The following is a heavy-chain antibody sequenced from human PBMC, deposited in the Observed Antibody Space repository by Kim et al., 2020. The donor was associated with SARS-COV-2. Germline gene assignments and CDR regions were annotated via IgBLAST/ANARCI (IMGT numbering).Heavy chain of an antibody. CDR2: IYSGGST. CDR1: GFTVSSNY. V-gene: IGHV3-53*01. CDR3: ARGRYDSSGKKRPHAAFDI. Sequence: GGSLRLSCAASGFTVSSNYMSWVRQAPGKGLEWVSVIYSGGSTYYADSVKGRFTISRDNSKNTLYLQMNSLRAEDTAVYYCARGRYDSSGKKRPHAAFDIWGQGTMVTVSS. J-gene: IGHJ3*02. D-gene: IGHD3-22*01.